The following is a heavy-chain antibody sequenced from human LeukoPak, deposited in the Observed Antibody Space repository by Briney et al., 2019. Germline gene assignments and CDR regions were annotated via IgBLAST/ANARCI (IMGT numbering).Heavy chain of an antibody. CDR3: ARYSNHVDYFDS. D-gene: IGHD4-11*01. CDR1: SDSVSSHY. Sequence: SETLSLTCTVSSDSVSSHYWGWIRQPPGKGLEWIAYVYYIGTSNYNPSLKSRVTISIDTSKNQFSLKLISVTAADTAVYYCARYSNHVDYFDSWGQGTLVTVSS. J-gene: IGHJ4*02. CDR2: VYYIGTS. V-gene: IGHV4-59*02.